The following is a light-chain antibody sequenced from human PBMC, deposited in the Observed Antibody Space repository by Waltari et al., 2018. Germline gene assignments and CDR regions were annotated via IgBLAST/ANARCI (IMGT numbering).Light chain of an antibody. CDR1: ALPKKY. CDR2: DDD. Sequence: YELTQPPSVSVSPGQTARITCSGAALPKKYDFWYQQKSGQAPVLVIYDDDKRPSGIPERFSGSSSGSMATLTITGAQVGDEADYYCYSADGSGDLGVFGGGTKVTVL. J-gene: IGLJ3*02. CDR3: YSADGSGDLGV. V-gene: IGLV3-10*01.